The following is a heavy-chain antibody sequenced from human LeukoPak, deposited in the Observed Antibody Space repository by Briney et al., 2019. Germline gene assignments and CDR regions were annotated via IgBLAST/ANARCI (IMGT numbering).Heavy chain of an antibody. CDR3: AARTDYGGNSGSSAFDI. V-gene: IGHV1-24*01. J-gene: IGHJ3*02. Sequence: GASVKVSCKVSGYTLTELSMHWVRQAPGKGLEWMGGFDPEDGETIYAQKFQGRVTMTEDTSTDTAYMELSSLRSEDTAVYYCAARTDYGGNSGSSAFDIWGQGTMVTVSS. CDR2: FDPEDGET. CDR1: GYTLTELS. D-gene: IGHD4-23*01.